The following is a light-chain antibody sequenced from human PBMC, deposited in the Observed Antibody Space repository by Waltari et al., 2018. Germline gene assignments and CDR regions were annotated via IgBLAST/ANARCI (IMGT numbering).Light chain of an antibody. CDR3: QERGRT. V-gene: IGKV3-15*01. J-gene: IGKJ1*01. CDR2: GAT. Sequence: IVMTQSPATLSVSPGEGATLSCKASQSLSSNLAWYQQKPGQLPRLLIYGATTRATGIPARFSGSGSGTEFTLTISSLQAEDFAVYYCQERGRTFGQGIKVEIK. CDR1: QSLSSN.